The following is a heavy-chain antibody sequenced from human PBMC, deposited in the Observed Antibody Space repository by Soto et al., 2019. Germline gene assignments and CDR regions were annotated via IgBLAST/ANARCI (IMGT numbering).Heavy chain of an antibody. Sequence: QVQLQESGPGLVKPSETLSLTCTVSGGSISSYYWSWIRQPPGKGLEWIGYIYYSGSTNYNPSLKSRVTISVDTSKNQFSLKLGSVTAADTAVYYCARESYCDYQDTFDIWGQGTMVTVSS. CDR2: IYYSGST. CDR3: ARESYCDYQDTFDI. J-gene: IGHJ3*02. V-gene: IGHV4-59*01. CDR1: GGSISSYY. D-gene: IGHD4-17*01.